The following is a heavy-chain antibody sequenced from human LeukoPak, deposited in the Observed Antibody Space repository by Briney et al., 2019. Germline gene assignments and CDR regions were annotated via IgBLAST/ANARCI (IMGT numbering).Heavy chain of an antibody. CDR3: AIASLGIAARNFDY. D-gene: IGHD6-6*01. Sequence: PSETLSLTCAVYGGSSSGYYWSWIRQPPGKGRECIGEINHSGSTNYNPSIKSRVTISVDTPKNQFSLKLSSVTAADTAVYYCAIASLGIAARNFDYWGQGTLVTVSS. V-gene: IGHV4-34*01. CDR1: GGSSSGYY. CDR2: INHSGST. J-gene: IGHJ4*02.